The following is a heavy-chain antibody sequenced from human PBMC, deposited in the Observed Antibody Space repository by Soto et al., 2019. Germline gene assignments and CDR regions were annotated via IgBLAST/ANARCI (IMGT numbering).Heavy chain of an antibody. CDR1: GLAFSSYG. V-gene: IGHV3-30*18. D-gene: IGHD2-2*01. CDR2: ISYDGSNK. J-gene: IGHJ5*02. Sequence: GGSLGLSCSASGLAFSSYGMHWVRQAPGKGLEWVAVISYDGSNKYYADSVKGRFTISRDNSKNTLYLQMNSLRAEDTAVYYCAKDGSLAPAAQNWFDPWGQGTLVTVSS. CDR3: AKDGSLAPAAQNWFDP.